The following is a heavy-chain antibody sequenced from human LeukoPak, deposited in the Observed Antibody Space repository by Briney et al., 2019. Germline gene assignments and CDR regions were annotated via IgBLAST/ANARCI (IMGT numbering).Heavy chain of an antibody. J-gene: IGHJ4*02. D-gene: IGHD6-19*01. Sequence: GGSLRLSCAASGFTFSSYAMSWVRQAPGKGLEWVSAISGSGGSTYYADSVKGRFTISRDNSKNSLYLQMNSLRAEDTAVYYCAGGSGWLIDYWGQGTLVTVSS. CDR2: ISGSGGST. CDR1: GFTFSSYA. CDR3: AGGSGWLIDY. V-gene: IGHV3-23*01.